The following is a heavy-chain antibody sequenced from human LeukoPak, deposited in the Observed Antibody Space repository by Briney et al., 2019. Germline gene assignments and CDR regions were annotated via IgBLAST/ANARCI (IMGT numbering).Heavy chain of an antibody. J-gene: IGHJ4*02. Sequence: PSETLSLTCTVSGGSISSYYWNWIRQPPGKGLEWIGCIHYSGSTNYNPSVKSRVTISLDTSKNQFSLRLSSVTAADTAVYYCVRELTVAVAGSRSGLWGKVAPATIRREYYFDYWGQGTLVTVSS. V-gene: IGHV4-59*01. D-gene: IGHD6-19*01. CDR2: IHYSGST. CDR3: VRELTVAVAGSRSGLWGKVAPATIRREYYFDY. CDR1: GGSISSYY.